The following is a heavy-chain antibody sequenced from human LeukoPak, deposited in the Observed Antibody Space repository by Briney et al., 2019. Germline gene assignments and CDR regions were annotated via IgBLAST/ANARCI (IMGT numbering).Heavy chain of an antibody. CDR1: GFTFSSHA. CDR3: AKVLRTVPVISDAFDI. CDR2: ITGSGGST. V-gene: IGHV3-23*01. J-gene: IGHJ3*02. Sequence: GGSLRLSCAASGFTFSSHAMTWVRQAPGKGLEWVSVITGSGGSTYYADSVKGRFTISRDNSKNTLYLQMNSLRAEDTAVYYCAKVLRTVPVISDAFDIWGQGTMVTVSS. D-gene: IGHD6-19*01.